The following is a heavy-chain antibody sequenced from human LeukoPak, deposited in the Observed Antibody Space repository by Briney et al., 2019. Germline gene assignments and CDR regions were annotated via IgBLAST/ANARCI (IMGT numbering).Heavy chain of an antibody. CDR2: ISGSGGST. D-gene: IGHD6-19*01. CDR1: GFTFSNYA. Sequence: GGSLRLSCAASGFTFSNYAMSWVRQAPGKGLEWVSTISGSGGSTFYADSVKGRFTISRDNSRNTLYLQMNSLRAEDTAVYYCAKESSQWLVYLVDYWGQGTLVTVSS. J-gene: IGHJ4*02. V-gene: IGHV3-23*01. CDR3: AKESSQWLVYLVDY.